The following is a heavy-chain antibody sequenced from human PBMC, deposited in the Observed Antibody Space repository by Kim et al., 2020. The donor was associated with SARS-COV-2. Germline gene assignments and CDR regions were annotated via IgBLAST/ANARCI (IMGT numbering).Heavy chain of an antibody. J-gene: IGHJ4*02. V-gene: IGHV1-18*01. CDR3: ARDYPTDGSGSYWGLDY. Sequence: ASVKVSCKASGYTFTSYGISWVRQAPGQGLEWMGWISAYNGNTNYAQKLQGRVTMTTDTSTSTAYMELRSLRSDDTAVYYCARDYPTDGSGSYWGLDYWGQGTLVTVSS. CDR1: GYTFTSYG. D-gene: IGHD3-10*01. CDR2: ISAYNGNT.